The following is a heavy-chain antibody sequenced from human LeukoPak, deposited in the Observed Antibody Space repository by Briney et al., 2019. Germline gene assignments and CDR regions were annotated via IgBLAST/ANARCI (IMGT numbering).Heavy chain of an antibody. V-gene: IGHV4-59*08. Sequence: SETLSLTCTVSGGSISSYYWSWIRQPPGKGLEWIGYIYYSGTTNYDPSLKGRVSISVDTSKNQFSLKLSSVTAADTAVYYCARRRPGGSGYDYWGQGTLVTVSS. CDR1: GGSISSYY. CDR3: ARRRPGGSGYDY. D-gene: IGHD3-22*01. CDR2: IYYSGTT. J-gene: IGHJ4*02.